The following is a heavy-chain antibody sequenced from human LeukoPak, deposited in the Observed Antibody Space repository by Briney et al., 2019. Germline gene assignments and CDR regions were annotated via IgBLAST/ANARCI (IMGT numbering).Heavy chain of an antibody. V-gene: IGHV3-20*04. Sequence: GGSLRLSCAASGFTFDDYGMSWVRQAPGKGLEWVSGINWNGGSTGYADSVKGRFTISRDNAKNSLYLQMNSLRAEDTALYYCARGGYYDNAETDAFDIWGHGTMVTVSS. CDR3: ARGGYYDNAETDAFDI. D-gene: IGHD3-22*01. CDR1: GFTFDDYG. CDR2: INWNGGST. J-gene: IGHJ3*02.